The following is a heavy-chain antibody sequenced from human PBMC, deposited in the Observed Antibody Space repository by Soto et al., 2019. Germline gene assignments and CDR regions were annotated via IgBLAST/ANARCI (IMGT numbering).Heavy chain of an antibody. CDR2: INPHGGST. D-gene: IGHD3-3*01. CDR1: RDTFTSYY. J-gene: IGHJ5*02. CDR3: ARSSGGNFGIIIQGTNWFAP. V-gene: IGHV1-46*01. Sequence: RASVKVSCKAPRDTFTSYYINWVPQAPGQGLECMGVINPHGGSTAYAQKFKGRVTLTRDTSASTVYMEVSSLTSEDTAMYYCARSSGGNFGIIIQGTNWFAPWGQGTLVTV.